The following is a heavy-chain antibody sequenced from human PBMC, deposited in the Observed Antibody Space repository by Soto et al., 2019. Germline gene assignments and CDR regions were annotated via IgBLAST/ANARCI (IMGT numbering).Heavy chain of an antibody. CDR1: GYRFNTYW. CDR2: IYPDDSDA. D-gene: IGHD4-17*01. V-gene: IGHV5-51*01. CDR3: AKIYGDYRYLRLDP. Sequence: PGESLKISCKGSGYRFNTYWIAWVRQMPGKGLELMGVIYPDDSDARYSPSFQGQVTISIDKSINTAYLQWSSLKASDTAMYYYAKIYGDYRYLRLDPWGQGTLVTVSS. J-gene: IGHJ5*02.